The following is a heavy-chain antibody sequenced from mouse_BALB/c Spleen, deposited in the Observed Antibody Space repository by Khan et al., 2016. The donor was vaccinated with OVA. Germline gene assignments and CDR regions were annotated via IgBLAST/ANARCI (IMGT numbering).Heavy chain of an antibody. CDR3: ARSYGSWAMDY. D-gene: IGHD1-1*01. J-gene: IGHJ4*01. CDR2: ITYSGNI. V-gene: IGHV3-8*02. Sequence: EVQLQESGPSLVKPSQTLSLSCSVTGDSITSGFWNWIRKFPGNKFEYLGYITYSGNIYYNPSLKCRISITRDTSKSQYYLQLNSVTTEDTATYXCARSYGSWAMDYWGQGTSVTVSS. CDR1: GDSITSGF.